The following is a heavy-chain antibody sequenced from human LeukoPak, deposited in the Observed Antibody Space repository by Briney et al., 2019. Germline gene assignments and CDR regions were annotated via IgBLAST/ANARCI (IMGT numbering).Heavy chain of an antibody. J-gene: IGHJ4*02. D-gene: IGHD3-9*01. Sequence: ASVKFPCKAFGNTFTGYYMHWVRQAPGQGLEGMGGINPNSGGTNYAQKFQGRVTMTRDTSISTAYMELSRLRSDDTAVYYCARGAARDWLGQGHFDYWGQGTLVTVSS. V-gene: IGHV1-2*02. CDR1: GNTFTGYY. CDR3: ARGAARDWLGQGHFDY. CDR2: INPNSGGT.